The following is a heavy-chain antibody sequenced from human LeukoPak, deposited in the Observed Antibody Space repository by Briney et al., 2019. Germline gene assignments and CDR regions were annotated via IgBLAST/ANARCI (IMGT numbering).Heavy chain of an antibody. Sequence: ASVKVSCKASGYTFTSYAMNWVRQAPGQGLEWMGWINTNTGNPTYAQGFTGRFVFSLDTSVSTAYLQISSLKAEDTAVYYCARVWKSSGWYYFDYWGQGTLVTVSS. CDR3: ARVWKSSGWYYFDY. J-gene: IGHJ4*02. D-gene: IGHD6-19*01. V-gene: IGHV7-4-1*02. CDR2: INTNTGNP. CDR1: GYTFTSYA.